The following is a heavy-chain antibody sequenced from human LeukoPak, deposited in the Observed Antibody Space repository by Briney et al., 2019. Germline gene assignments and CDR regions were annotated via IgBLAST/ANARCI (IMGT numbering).Heavy chain of an antibody. Sequence: PGGSLRLSCAASGFTFSSYSMNWVRQAPGKGLEWVSSISSSSSYIYYADSVKGRFTISRDNAKNSLYLQMNSLRAGDTAIYYCALPHYYDSEGASDMDLWGKGTTVTISS. J-gene: IGHJ6*03. CDR2: ISSSSSYI. D-gene: IGHD3-10*01. V-gene: IGHV3-21*01. CDR3: ALPHYYDSEGASDMDL. CDR1: GFTFSSYS.